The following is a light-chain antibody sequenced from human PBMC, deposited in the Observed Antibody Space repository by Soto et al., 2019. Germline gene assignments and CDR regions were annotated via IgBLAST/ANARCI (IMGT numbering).Light chain of an antibody. Sequence: QSALTRPASVSGSPGQSITISCTGTSSDVGYYNYVSWYQQHPAKAPKLIIYDVGRRPSGVSDRFSGSKSGNTASLTISGLQHEDEADYYCCSYATTGTRVFGTGTKVTVL. CDR1: SSDVGYYNY. CDR2: DVG. V-gene: IGLV2-14*03. CDR3: CSYATTGTRV. J-gene: IGLJ1*01.